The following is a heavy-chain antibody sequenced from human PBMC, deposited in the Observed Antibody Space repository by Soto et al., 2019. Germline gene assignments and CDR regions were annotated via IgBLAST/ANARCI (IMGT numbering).Heavy chain of an antibody. CDR2: ISAYNGNT. CDR1: GYSFTNYG. J-gene: IGHJ6*03. Sequence: QDQVVQSGVEVKKPGASVKVSCKASGYSFTNYGITWVRQAPGQGFERMGWISAYNGNTNYAQKFQGRVTMTTDASTSTAYLELRSLKSDDTAVYYCARDRGVAPPVAGNTHYYYYMDVWGKGTTVTVSS. D-gene: IGHD6-19*01. V-gene: IGHV1-18*01. CDR3: ARDRGVAPPVAGNTHYYYYMDV.